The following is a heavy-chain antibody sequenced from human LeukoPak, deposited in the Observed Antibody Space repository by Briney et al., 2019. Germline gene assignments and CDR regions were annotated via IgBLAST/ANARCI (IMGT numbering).Heavy chain of an antibody. D-gene: IGHD2-8*01. V-gene: IGHV3-48*03. Sequence: GGSLRLSCAASGFTFSSYEMNWVRQAPGKGLEWVSYISSSGSTIYYADSVKGRFTISRDNAKNSLYLQMNSLRAEDTAVYYCARDRGSTNLRLFDYWGQGTLVTVSS. CDR3: ARDRGSTNLRLFDY. CDR2: ISSSGSTI. CDR1: GFTFSSYE. J-gene: IGHJ4*02.